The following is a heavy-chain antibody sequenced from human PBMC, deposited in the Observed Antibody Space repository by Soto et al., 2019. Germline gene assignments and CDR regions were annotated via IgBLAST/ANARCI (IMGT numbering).Heavy chain of an antibody. CDR1: GFTFSSYG. D-gene: IGHD3-9*01. CDR3: ARVPLGFFDWLGPSFDF. V-gene: IGHV3-48*01. J-gene: IGHJ4*02. Sequence: EVQLVESGGGLVQPGGSLRLSCAASGFTFSSYGMNWVRQAPGKGLEWVSNIGSSSSTIYYEDSLKGRFTISRDNVKNSLYLQMNSLRAEDTAVYYCARVPLGFFDWLGPSFDFWGQGTLVTVSS. CDR2: IGSSSSTI.